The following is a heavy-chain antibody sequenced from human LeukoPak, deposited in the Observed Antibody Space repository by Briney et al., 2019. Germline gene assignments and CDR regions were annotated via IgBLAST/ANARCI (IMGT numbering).Heavy chain of an antibody. CDR2: ISAYNGNT. D-gene: IGHD6-19*01. V-gene: IGHV1-18*01. CDR1: GYTFTSYG. J-gene: IGHJ4*02. Sequence: AASVKVSCKASGYTFTSYGISWVRQAPGQGLEWMGWISAYNGNTNYAQKLQGRVTMTTDTSTSTAYMELRSLRSDDTAVYYCARAQDSSGWYLGYYFDYWGQGTLVTVSS. CDR3: ARAQDSSGWYLGYYFDY.